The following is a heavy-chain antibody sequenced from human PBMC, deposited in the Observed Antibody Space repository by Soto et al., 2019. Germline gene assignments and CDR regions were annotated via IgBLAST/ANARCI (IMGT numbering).Heavy chain of an antibody. CDR1: GFSFSNAW. CDR2: IKSKTDGETS. V-gene: IGHV3-15*07. D-gene: IGHD5-12*01. J-gene: IGHJ4*02. CDR3: TTGVDGYNPFDY. Sequence: EVQLVESGGGLVKPGGSLRLSCAASGFSFSNAWMNWVRQAPGKGLEWVGRIKSKTDGETSDYAAPVKGRFTISRDDSKNTLYLQMNSLKPADTAVYYCTTGVDGYNPFDYWGQGTLVTVSS.